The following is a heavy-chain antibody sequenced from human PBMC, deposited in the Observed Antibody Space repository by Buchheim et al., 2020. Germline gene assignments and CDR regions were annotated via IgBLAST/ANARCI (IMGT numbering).Heavy chain of an antibody. Sequence: QVQLVESGGGVVQPGRSLRLSCAASGFTFSSYGMHWVRQAPGKGLEWVAVIWYDGSNKYYADSVEGRFTISRDNSKNTLYLQMNSLRAEDTAVYYCARPDYYYDSSGYPYYFDYWGQGTL. J-gene: IGHJ4*02. D-gene: IGHD3-22*01. CDR3: ARPDYYYDSSGYPYYFDY. CDR2: IWYDGSNK. CDR1: GFTFSSYG. V-gene: IGHV3-33*01.